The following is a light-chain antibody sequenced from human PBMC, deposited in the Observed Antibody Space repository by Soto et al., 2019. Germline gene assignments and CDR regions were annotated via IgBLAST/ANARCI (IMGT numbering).Light chain of an antibody. V-gene: IGKV1-12*01. CDR2: AAS. J-gene: IGKJ1*01. CDR1: QGIGGR. Sequence: DIQMPQSPSSVSASVGDRVSITCRASQGIGGRLAWFQQKPGRAPQLLIQAASTLLSGVPSRFLGSGSGANFILTINNLQPEDSASYYCLQVSTFPRTFGQGTKVEIK. CDR3: LQVSTFPRT.